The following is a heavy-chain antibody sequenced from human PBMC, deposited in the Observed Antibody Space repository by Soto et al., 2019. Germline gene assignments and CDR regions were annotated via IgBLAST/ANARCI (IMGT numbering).Heavy chain of an antibody. CDR1: GYSFTSYW. CDR2: IYPGDSDT. CDR3: ARFRYCIRTSCLSLYYYGMDV. D-gene: IGHD2-2*01. Sequence: GESLKLSCKGSGYSFTSYWIGWVRQMPGKGLEWTGIIYPGDSDTRYSPSFQGQVTISADKSISTAYLQWSSLKASATARYYCARFRYCIRTSCLSLYYYGMDVWGKGTTVTVSS. V-gene: IGHV5-51*01. J-gene: IGHJ6*04.